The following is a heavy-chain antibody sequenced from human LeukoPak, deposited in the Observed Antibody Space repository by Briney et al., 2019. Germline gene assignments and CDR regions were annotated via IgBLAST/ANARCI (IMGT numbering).Heavy chain of an antibody. CDR1: GFTFSNFG. CDR2: ISSVGGSII. CDR3: ARGGFYFDY. J-gene: IGHJ4*02. V-gene: IGHV3-48*03. Sequence: PGGSLRLSCAASGFTFSNFGMSWVRQAPGKGLEWVSYISSVGGSIIYYADSVRGRFTISRDNAKSSLFLQMNSLRAEDTAVYYCARGGFYFDYLGQGTLVTVSS. D-gene: IGHD6-25*01.